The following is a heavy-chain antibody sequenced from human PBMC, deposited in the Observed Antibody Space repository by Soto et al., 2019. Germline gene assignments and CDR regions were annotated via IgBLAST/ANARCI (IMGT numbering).Heavy chain of an antibody. J-gene: IGHJ4*02. CDR2: ISGRGDST. D-gene: IGHD6-19*01. V-gene: IGHV3-23*01. CDR3: AKERSSGWSFDY. CDR1: GFTFSTYA. Sequence: EVQLLESGGGLVQPGGSLRLSCAASGFTFSTYAMNWVRQAPGKGLEWVSGISGRGDSTYYADSVKGRFTVSRDNSKNTLYLQMNSLRAGDTAVLDWAKERSSGWSFDYWGQGTLVTVSS.